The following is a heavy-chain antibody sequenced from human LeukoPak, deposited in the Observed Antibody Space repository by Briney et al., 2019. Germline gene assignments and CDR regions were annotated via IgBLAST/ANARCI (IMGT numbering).Heavy chain of an antibody. J-gene: IGHJ4*02. CDR2: IRYDGSNK. CDR1: GFTFSSYG. V-gene: IGHV3-30*02. D-gene: IGHD2-15*01. Sequence: GGSLRLSCAASGFTFSSYGMHWVRQAPGKGLEWVAFIRYDGSNKYYADSVKGRFTISRDNSKNTLYLQMNSLRAEDTAVYYCANLGHPGEEDIVVVVAGDYWGQGTLVTVSS. CDR3: ANLGHPGEEDIVVVVAGDY.